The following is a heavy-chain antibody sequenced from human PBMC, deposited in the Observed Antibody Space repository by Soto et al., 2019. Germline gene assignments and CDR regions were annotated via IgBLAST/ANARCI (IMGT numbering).Heavy chain of an antibody. CDR2: INPNSGGT. CDR3: ARAWFGELSFYYYGRDV. J-gene: IGHJ6*02. CDR1: GYTFTGYY. Sequence: ASVKVSCKASGYTFTGYYMHWVRQAPGQGLEWMGWINPNSGGTNYAQKFQGRVTMTRDTSISTAYMELRRLRSDDTAVYYCARAWFGELSFYYYGRDVWGQGTTVTVSS. D-gene: IGHD3-10*01. V-gene: IGHV1-2*02.